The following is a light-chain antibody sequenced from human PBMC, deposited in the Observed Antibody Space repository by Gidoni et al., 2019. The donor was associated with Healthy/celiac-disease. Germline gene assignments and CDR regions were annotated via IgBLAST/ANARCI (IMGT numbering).Light chain of an antibody. CDR2: DAS. CDR3: QQRSNWPLT. J-gene: IGKJ4*01. V-gene: IGKV3-11*01. CDR1: QSVSSY. Sequence: EIVFIQFPDTLSLSPGERATLSCRPSQSVSSYLAWYQQKPGQAPRLLIYDASNRATGIPARFSGSGSGTDFTLTISSLEPEDFAVYYCQQRSNWPLTFGGGTKVEIK.